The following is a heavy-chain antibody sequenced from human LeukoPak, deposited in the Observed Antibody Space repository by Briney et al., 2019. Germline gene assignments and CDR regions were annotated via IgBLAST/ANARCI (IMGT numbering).Heavy chain of an antibody. CDR3: ARLRPSGRGYFDY. CDR1: GGSISSYY. V-gene: IGHV4-59*12. CDR2: IYYSGST. Sequence: SSETLSLTCTVSGGSISSYYWSWIRQPPGKGLEWIGYIYYSGSTNYNPSLKSRVTISVDRSKNQFSLKLSSVTAADTAVYYCARLRPSGRGYFDYWGQGTLVTVSS. D-gene: IGHD3-16*01. J-gene: IGHJ4*02.